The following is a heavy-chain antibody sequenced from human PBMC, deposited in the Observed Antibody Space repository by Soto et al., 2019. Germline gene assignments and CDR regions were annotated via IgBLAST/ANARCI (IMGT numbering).Heavy chain of an antibody. J-gene: IGHJ4*02. V-gene: IGHV1-2*02. CDR1: GYTFTGYY. Sequence: ASVKVSCKASGYTFTGYYMHWVRQAPGQGLEWMGWINPNSGGTNYAQKFQGRVTMTRDTSISTAYMELSRLRSDDTAVYYCARVKVGSSSSGFDYWGQGTLVTVSS. CDR2: INPNSGGT. D-gene: IGHD6-6*01. CDR3: ARVKVGSSSSGFDY.